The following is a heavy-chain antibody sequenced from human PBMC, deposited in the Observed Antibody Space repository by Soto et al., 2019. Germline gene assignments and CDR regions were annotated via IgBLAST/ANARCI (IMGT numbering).Heavy chain of an antibody. D-gene: IGHD2-21*01. CDR3: ARVVGYHQMLDS. CDR2: ISYSGTT. CDR1: GGSFSSGGYY. Sequence: QVQLQESGPGLVKPSQTLSLTCTVSGGSFSSGGYYWSWIRQYPGKGLEWIGYISYSGTTYYNPSLKSRIAISADTSKKKFSLKVSSVTAADTAVYYCARVVGYHQMLDSWGQGTLVTVSS. V-gene: IGHV4-31*03. J-gene: IGHJ4*02.